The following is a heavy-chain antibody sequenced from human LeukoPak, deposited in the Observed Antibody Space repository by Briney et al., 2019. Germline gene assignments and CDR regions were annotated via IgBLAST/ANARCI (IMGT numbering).Heavy chain of an antibody. D-gene: IGHD2-8*01. J-gene: IGHJ6*03. CDR2: INPNSGDT. CDR3: ARGGLRVMVYRLYYMDV. V-gene: IGHV1-2*02. Sequence: ASVKVSCKASGYTFTGYYLHWVRQAPGQGLEWMGWINPNSGDTKYAQKFQGRVTMTRDTSISTAYMELTRLRSDDTAVYYCARGGLRVMVYRLYYMDVWGKGTTVTVSS. CDR1: GYTFTGYY.